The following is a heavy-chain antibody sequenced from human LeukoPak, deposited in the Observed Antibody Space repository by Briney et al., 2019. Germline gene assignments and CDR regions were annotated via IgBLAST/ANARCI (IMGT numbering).Heavy chain of an antibody. CDR3: ARVRQGYCSGGSCYEEKYYFDH. D-gene: IGHD2-15*01. CDR1: GGTFTSYA. CDR2: ISPIFGTA. V-gene: IGHV1-69*13. J-gene: IGHJ4*02. Sequence: SVKVSCKASGGTFTSYAISWVRQAPGQGLEWMGGISPIFGTANYAQKLQGRVTITSDESTTTTYMELSSLISADTARYYFARVRQGYCSGGSCYEEKYYFDHWGQGTLVTVSS.